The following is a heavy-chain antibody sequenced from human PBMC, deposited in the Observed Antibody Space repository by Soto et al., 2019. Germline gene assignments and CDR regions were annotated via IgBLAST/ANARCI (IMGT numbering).Heavy chain of an antibody. V-gene: IGHV3-23*01. J-gene: IGHJ4*02. CDR1: GFIFSTYA. Sequence: EVQLLQSGGGLVQPGGSLRLSCAASGFIFSTYARNWVRQAPGKGLEWVSIVTSRGDTTYYADSVKGRFTISRDKSKNTLYLQVNSLTAENTAVYYCAKDRLGGCLDYWGQGTMVSVSS. CDR2: VTSRGDTT. CDR3: AKDRLGGCLDY. D-gene: IGHD2-8*01.